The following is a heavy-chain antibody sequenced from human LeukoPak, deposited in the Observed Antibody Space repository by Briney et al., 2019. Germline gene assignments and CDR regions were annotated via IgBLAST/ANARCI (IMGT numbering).Heavy chain of an antibody. V-gene: IGHV4-39*06. CDR2: IYYSGST. CDR1: GFTFSSYG. D-gene: IGHD3-3*01. CDR3: ARGGRITMFGVVIMRGAFDI. Sequence: GTLRLSCAASGFTFSSYGMSWVRQPPGKGLEWIGSIYYSGSTYYNPSLKSRVTISVDTSKNQFPLKLSSVTAADTAVYYCARGGRITMFGVVIMRGAFDIWGQGTMVTVSS. J-gene: IGHJ3*02.